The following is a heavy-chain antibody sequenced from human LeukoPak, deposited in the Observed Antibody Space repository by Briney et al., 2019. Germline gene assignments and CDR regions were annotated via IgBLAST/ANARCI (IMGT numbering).Heavy chain of an antibody. CDR2: ISGSGDST. V-gene: IGHV3-23*01. D-gene: IGHD3-10*01. J-gene: IGHJ4*02. CDR1: GFTFSTYA. Sequence: GGSLRLSCAASGFTFSTYAMSWVRQAPGKGLEWVSGISGSGDSTHYADSVKGRFTISRDNAKNSLYLQMNSLRAEDTAVYYCARALWFGETFPAYWGQGTLVTVSS. CDR3: ARALWFGETFPAY.